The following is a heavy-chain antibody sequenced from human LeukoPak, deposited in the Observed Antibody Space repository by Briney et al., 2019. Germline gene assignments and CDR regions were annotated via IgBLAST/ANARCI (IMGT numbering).Heavy chain of an antibody. Sequence: GGSLRLSCTASGFNFSDYCMPWVRRAPGKGLXXXANRKQDGSAKYYVDSVKGRFTISRDNAKNSLYLQMDSLRVEDTATYYCARWRGSTSERSDYWGQGTLVTVSS. J-gene: IGHJ4*02. CDR3: ARWRGSTSERSDY. CDR2: RKQDGSAK. V-gene: IGHV3-7*01. D-gene: IGHD2-2*01. CDR1: GFNFSDYC.